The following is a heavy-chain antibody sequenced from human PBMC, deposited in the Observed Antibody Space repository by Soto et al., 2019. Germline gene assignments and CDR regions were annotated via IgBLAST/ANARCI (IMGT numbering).Heavy chain of an antibody. CDR2: IKEDGSQQ. D-gene: IGHD2-8*01. CDR3: ARDGRYCTWSDCRGDAFDV. J-gene: IGHJ3*01. CDR1: GFSFSSHW. Sequence: EVKLVESGGGLVQPGGSLRLSCAASGFSFSSHWMTWLRQTPGKGLEWVANIKEDGSQQYYVESVKGRFTIFRDNADNSLSLQMNSLRVKDTAVYYCARDGRYCTWSDCRGDAFDVWGQGTVVTVSS. V-gene: IGHV3-7*01.